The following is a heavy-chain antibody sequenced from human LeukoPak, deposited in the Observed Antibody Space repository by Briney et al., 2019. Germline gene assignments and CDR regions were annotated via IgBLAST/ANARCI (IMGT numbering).Heavy chain of an antibody. CDR1: GYTFTGYY. D-gene: IGHD3-22*01. V-gene: IGHV1-2*02. Sequence: ASVKVSCKASGYTFTGYYMHWVRQAPGQGLEWMGWINPNSGGTNYAQKFQGRVTMTRDTSISTAYMELSRLRSDDTAVCYCARAIGRLVVGFDYWGQGTLVTVSS. CDR3: ARAIGRLVVGFDY. CDR2: INPNSGGT. J-gene: IGHJ4*02.